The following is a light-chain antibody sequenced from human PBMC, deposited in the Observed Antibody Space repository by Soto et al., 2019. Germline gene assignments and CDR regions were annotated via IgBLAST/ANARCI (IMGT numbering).Light chain of an antibody. Sequence: QSALTQPRSVSGSPGQSVTISCTGTSYDVGDYKYVSWYRQHPGKAPKLMIYDISERPSGLPDRFSGSKSGNTASLTISGLQSEDEADYYCCSYAGSYSYVFGTGTKLTVL. CDR1: SYDVGDYKY. CDR3: CSYAGSYSYV. V-gene: IGLV2-11*01. CDR2: DIS. J-gene: IGLJ1*01.